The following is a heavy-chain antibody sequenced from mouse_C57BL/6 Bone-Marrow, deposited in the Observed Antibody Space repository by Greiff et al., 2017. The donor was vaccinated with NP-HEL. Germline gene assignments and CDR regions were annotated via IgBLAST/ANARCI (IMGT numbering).Heavy chain of an antibody. CDR3: ARGYYGSWFAY. Sequence: QVQLQQPGAELVKPGASVKLSCKASGYTFTSYWMHWVKQRPGQGLEWIGIIHPNSGSTNYNEKFKSKATLTVDKSSSTAYMQLSSLTSEDSAVYYCARGYYGSWFAYGGQGTLVTVSA. J-gene: IGHJ3*01. CDR1: GYTFTSYW. CDR2: IHPNSGST. V-gene: IGHV1-64*01. D-gene: IGHD1-1*01.